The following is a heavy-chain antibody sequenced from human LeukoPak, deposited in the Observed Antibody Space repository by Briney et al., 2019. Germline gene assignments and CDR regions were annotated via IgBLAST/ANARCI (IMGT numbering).Heavy chain of an antibody. CDR2: ISGSGVST. Sequence: PGGSLRLSCAASGFTFRFYGMSWVRQAPGKGLEWVSVISGSGVSTDYADSVKGRFTISRDNAKNSLYLQMNSLRAEDTAVYYCAELGITMIGGVWGKGTTVTISS. CDR1: GFTFRFYG. J-gene: IGHJ6*04. V-gene: IGHV3-23*01. CDR3: AELGITMIGGV. D-gene: IGHD3-10*02.